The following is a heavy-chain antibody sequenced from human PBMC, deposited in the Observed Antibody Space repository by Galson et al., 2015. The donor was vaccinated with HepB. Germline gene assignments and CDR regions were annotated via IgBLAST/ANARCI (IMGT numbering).Heavy chain of an antibody. CDR1: GFTFSSYA. J-gene: IGHJ6*02. CDR3: AKVRRLGELSSIYYYYGMDV. Sequence: SLRRSCAASGFTFSSYAMSWVRQAPGKGLEWVSAISGSGGSTYYADSVKGRFTISRDNSKNTLYLQMNSLRAEDTAVYYCAKVRRLGELSSIYYYYGMDVWGQGTTVTVSS. V-gene: IGHV3-23*01. D-gene: IGHD3-16*02. CDR2: ISGSGGST.